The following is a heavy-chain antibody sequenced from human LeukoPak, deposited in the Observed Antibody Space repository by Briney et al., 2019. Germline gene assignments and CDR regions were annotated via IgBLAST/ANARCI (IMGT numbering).Heavy chain of an antibody. D-gene: IGHD6-13*01. Sequence: SETLSLTCAVYGGSFSGYYWSWIRQPPGKGLEWIGEINHSGSTNYNPSLKSRVTISVDTSKNQFSLKLSSVTAADTAVYYCARGGEEYSSSWYRLFDYWGQGTLVTVSS. CDR1: GGSFSGYY. V-gene: IGHV4-34*01. CDR2: INHSGST. J-gene: IGHJ4*02. CDR3: ARGGEEYSSSWYRLFDY.